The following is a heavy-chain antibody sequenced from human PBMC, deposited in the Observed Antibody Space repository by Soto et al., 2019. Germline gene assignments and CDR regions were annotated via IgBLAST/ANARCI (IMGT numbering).Heavy chain of an antibody. CDR1: GGSFHGYS. V-gene: IGHV4-34*01. D-gene: IGHD3-16*01. CDR3: ARALLGFSYGYGGYFDP. CDR2: ISYRGST. Sequence: SETLSLTCNVSGGSFHGYSWSWFRQTSGKGLEWIGDISYRGSTSYSPSLKSRLLISLDTSNNQFSLKVASVTPADTAVYYCARALLGFSYGYGGYFDPWGPGTLVTVS. J-gene: IGHJ4*02.